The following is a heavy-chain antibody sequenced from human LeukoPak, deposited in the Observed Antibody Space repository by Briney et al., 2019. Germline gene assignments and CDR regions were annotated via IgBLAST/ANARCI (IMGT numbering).Heavy chain of an antibody. V-gene: IGHV3-74*01. CDR3: ARDRRVRGVIRYFDY. D-gene: IGHD3-10*01. CDR1: GFTFSSYW. CDR2: INSDGSST. J-gene: IGHJ4*02. Sequence: GGSLRLSCAASGFTFSSYWMHWVRQAPGKGLVWVSRINSDGSSTSYADSVKGRFTISRDNAKNTLYLQMNSLRAEDTAVYYCARDRRVRGVIRYFDYWGQGTLATVSS.